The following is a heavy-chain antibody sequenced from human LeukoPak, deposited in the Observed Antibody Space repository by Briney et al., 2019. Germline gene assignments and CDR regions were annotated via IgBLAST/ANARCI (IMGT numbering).Heavy chain of an antibody. D-gene: IGHD2-2*01. CDR2: IRSKAYGGTT. CDR1: GFTFGDYA. Sequence: GGSLRLSCAASGFTFGDYAMSWVRQAPGKGLEWVGFIRSKAYGGTTEYAASVKGRFTISRDDSKSIAYLQMNSLKTEDTAVYYCTRATKEDIVVVPAAALTLEYGMDVWGQGTTVTVSS. V-gene: IGHV3-49*04. CDR3: TRATKEDIVVVPAAALTLEYGMDV. J-gene: IGHJ6*02.